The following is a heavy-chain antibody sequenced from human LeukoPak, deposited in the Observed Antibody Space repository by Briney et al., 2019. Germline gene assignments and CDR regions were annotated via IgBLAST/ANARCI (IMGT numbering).Heavy chain of an antibody. V-gene: IGHV3-74*01. CDR2: INSDGSRT. J-gene: IGHJ4*02. Sequence: GGSLRLSCAASGFTFSSYWMHWVRQAPGKGLVWVSHINSDGSRTDYGDSGRGRFTVSRDNAKNTLNLQMSGLRAEDTAIYYCARDLRYWGLGTLVTVSS. CDR3: ARDLRY. D-gene: IGHD3-10*01. CDR1: GFTFSSYW.